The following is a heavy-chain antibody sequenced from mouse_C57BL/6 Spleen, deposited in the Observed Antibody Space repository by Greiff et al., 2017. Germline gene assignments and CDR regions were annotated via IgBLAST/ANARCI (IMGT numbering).Heavy chain of an antibody. CDR3: TRFWDYDGDYAMDY. D-gene: IGHD2-4*01. Sequence: QFQLQQSGAELVRPGASVTLSCKASGYTFTDYEMHWVKQTPVHGLEWIGAIDPETGGTAYNQKFKGKAILTADKSSSTAYMELRGLTSEDSAVYYCTRFWDYDGDYAMDYWGQGTSVTVSS. V-gene: IGHV1-15*01. J-gene: IGHJ4*01. CDR1: GYTFTDYE. CDR2: IDPETGGT.